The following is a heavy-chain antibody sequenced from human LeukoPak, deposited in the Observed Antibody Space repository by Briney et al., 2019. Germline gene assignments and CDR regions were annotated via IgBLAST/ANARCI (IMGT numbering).Heavy chain of an antibody. Sequence: PGGSLRLSCAASGFTFSSYWMSWVRQAPGKGLEWVSGISWNSGSIGYADSVKGRFTISRDNAKNSLYLQMNSLRAEDTALYYCAKDIGALYDSSGFFDYWGQGTLVTVSS. CDR2: ISWNSGSI. CDR3: AKDIGALYDSSGFFDY. D-gene: IGHD3-22*01. CDR1: GFTFSSYW. V-gene: IGHV3-9*01. J-gene: IGHJ4*02.